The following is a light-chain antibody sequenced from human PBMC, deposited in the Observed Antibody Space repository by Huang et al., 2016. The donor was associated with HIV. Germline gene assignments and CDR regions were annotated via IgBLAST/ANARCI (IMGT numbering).Light chain of an antibody. CDR2: SAS. V-gene: IGKV1-17*03. J-gene: IGKJ2*03. CDR3: LQYYSHPYS. CDR1: QGINNY. Sequence: DIQMTQSPSAMSASVRDRVTITCRASQGINNYLAWFQQKPGKVPMRLIYSASTLEGGVPSRFSGSGSGTEFTLTISSLQPEDFATYYCLQYYSHPYSFGQGTKLEIK.